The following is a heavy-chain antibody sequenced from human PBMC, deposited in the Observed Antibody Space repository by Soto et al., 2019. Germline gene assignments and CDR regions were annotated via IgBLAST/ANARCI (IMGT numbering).Heavy chain of an antibody. D-gene: IGHD6-13*01. CDR1: GFTFSSYG. CDR2: IWYDGSNK. V-gene: IGHV3-33*01. Sequence: QVQLVESGGGVVQPGRSLRLSCAASGFTFSSYGMHWVRQAPGKGLEWVAVIWYDGSNKYYADSVKGRFTISRDNSKTTLYLQMNSLSAEDTAGYYCARGTAGIDYWGQGTLVTVCS. J-gene: IGHJ4*02. CDR3: ARGTAGIDY.